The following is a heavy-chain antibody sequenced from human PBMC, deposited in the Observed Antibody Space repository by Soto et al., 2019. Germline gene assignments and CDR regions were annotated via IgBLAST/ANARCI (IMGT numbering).Heavy chain of an antibody. D-gene: IGHD3-10*01. CDR3: ARGVGSGSYYNQYNWFDP. Sequence: ASVKVSCKASGYTFTSYYMHWVRQAPGQGLEWMGIINPSGGSTRYAQKFQGRVTMTRDTSTSTVYMEMRSLRSDATAVYYCARGVGSGSYYNQYNWFDPWGQGTLVTVSS. CDR2: INPSGGST. V-gene: IGHV1-46*01. J-gene: IGHJ5*02. CDR1: GYTFTSYY.